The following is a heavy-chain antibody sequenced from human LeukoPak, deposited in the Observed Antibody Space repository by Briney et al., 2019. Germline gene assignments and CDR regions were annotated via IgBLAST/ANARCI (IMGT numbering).Heavy chain of an antibody. J-gene: IGHJ4*02. CDR3: ARGDDILTGYYLYYFDY. V-gene: IGHV3-21*01. D-gene: IGHD3-9*01. CDR2: ISTSSSYI. CDR1: GFTFSSSS. Sequence: GGSLRLSCAASGFTFSSSSMSWVRQAPGKGLEWVSSISTSSSYIYYADSVKGRFTISRDNAKNSLYLQMNSLRAEDTAVYYCARGDDILTGYYLYYFDYWGQGTLVTVSS.